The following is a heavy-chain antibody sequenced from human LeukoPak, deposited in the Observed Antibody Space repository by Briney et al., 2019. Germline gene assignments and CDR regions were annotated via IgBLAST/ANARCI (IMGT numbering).Heavy chain of an antibody. CDR3: ARVAYEVDYYDPSHY. CDR1: GYTFTGYY. D-gene: IGHD1-26*01. J-gene: IGHJ4*02. CDR2: INPNSGGT. V-gene: IGHV1-2*02. Sequence: ASVKVSCKASGYTFTGYYMHWVRQAPGQGLEWMGWINPNSGGTNYAQKFQGRVTMTRDTSISTAYMELSRLRSDDTAVYYCARVAYEVDYYDPSHYWGQGTLVTVSS.